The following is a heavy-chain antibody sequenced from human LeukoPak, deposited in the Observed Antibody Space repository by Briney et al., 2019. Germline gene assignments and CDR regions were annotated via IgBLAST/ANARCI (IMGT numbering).Heavy chain of an antibody. V-gene: IGHV3-23*01. CDR1: GFIFSSYA. D-gene: IGHD3-10*01. Sequence: PGGSLRLSCAASGFIFSSYAMSWVRQAPGKGLEWVSAISDGGVITYYAESVKGRFTISRDNSKQTVFLQMHSLRAEDTAVYYCVKDPMVRGSTYDYWGQGTLVTVSS. CDR3: VKDPMVRGSTYDY. J-gene: IGHJ4*02. CDR2: ISDGGVIT.